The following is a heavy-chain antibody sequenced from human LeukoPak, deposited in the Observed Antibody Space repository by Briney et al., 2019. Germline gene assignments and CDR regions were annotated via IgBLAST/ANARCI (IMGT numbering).Heavy chain of an antibody. CDR1: GFTFDDYA. Sequence: PAGSLRLSCAASGFTFDDYAMHWVRQVPGKGLEWVSLISGDGGSPWYADSVKGRFTISRDNSKNSLHLQMNGLRTEDTALYYCAKTTSILGTQIDYWGQGTLVTVAS. CDR3: AKTTSILGTQIDY. CDR2: ISGDGGSP. D-gene: IGHD3-16*01. V-gene: IGHV3-43*02. J-gene: IGHJ4*02.